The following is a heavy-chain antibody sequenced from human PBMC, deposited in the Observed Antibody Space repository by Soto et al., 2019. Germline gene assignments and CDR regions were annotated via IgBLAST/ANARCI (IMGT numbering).Heavy chain of an antibody. V-gene: IGHV1-18*01. J-gene: IGHJ6*02. D-gene: IGHD6-13*01. CDR2: ISAYNGNT. Sequence: GASVKVSCKASGYTFTSYGISWVRQAPGQGLEWMGWISAYNGNTNYAQKLQGRVTMTTDTSTSTAYMELRSLRSDDTAVYYCARGLPSGIAAARTRIAVRGQGTTVPVSS. CDR1: GYTFTSYG. CDR3: ARGLPSGIAAARTRIAV.